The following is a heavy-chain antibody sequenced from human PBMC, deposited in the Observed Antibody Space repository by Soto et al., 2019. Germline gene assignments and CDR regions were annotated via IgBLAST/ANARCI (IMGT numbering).Heavy chain of an antibody. CDR1: GYTFTSYG. J-gene: IGHJ4*02. D-gene: IGHD2-21*02. CDR3: ARYGGDQNFDY. Sequence: ASVKVSCKASGYTFTSYGISWVRQAPGQGLEWMGWINPNNGSTNYAQKIQGRVTMTTDTSISTAYMELSRLRSDDTAVYYCARYGGDQNFDYWGQGTLVTVSS. V-gene: IGHV1-18*01. CDR2: INPNNGST.